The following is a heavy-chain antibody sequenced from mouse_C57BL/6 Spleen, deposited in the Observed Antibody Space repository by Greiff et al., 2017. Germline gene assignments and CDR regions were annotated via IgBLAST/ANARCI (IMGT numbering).Heavy chain of an antibody. CDR1: GYTFTSYW. D-gene: IGHD1-1*01. V-gene: IGHV1-59*01. Sequence: VQLQQPGAELVRPGTSVKLSCKASGYTFTSYWMHWVKQRPGQGLEWIGVIDPSDSYTNYNQKFKGKATLTVDTSSSTAYMQLSSLTSEDSAVYYCARHTVVATDYWGQGTTLTVSS. CDR3: ARHTVVATDY. J-gene: IGHJ2*01. CDR2: IDPSDSYT.